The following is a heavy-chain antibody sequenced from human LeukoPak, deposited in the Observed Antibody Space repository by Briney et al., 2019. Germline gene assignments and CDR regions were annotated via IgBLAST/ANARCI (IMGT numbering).Heavy chain of an antibody. CDR2: INRDGSEK. D-gene: IGHD1-1*01. J-gene: IGHJ4*02. V-gene: IGHV3-7*01. Sequence: GGSLRLSCAASGFTFSNFWMGWARQGQEKGLQWVASINRDGSEKHPVDSVKGRFTISRDNAKNSVFLEMSSLRVEDTAVYYCVRDVELWGQGTLVTVSS. CDR1: GFTFSNFW. CDR3: VRDVEL.